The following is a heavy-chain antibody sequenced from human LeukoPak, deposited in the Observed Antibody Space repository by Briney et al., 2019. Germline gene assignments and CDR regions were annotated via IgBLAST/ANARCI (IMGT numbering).Heavy chain of an antibody. D-gene: IGHD3-22*01. CDR1: GFTFSNYW. CDR2: INSVGINT. CDR3: ARDLGQYYDTSDNWFDP. Sequence: GGSLRLSCAASGFTFSNYWMHWVRQAPGKGLVWVSRINSVGINTSYADSVKGRCTISRDNAKNTLNLQMTRLRAEDTAVYYCARDLGQYYDTSDNWFDPWGQGTLVTVSS. J-gene: IGHJ5*02. V-gene: IGHV3-74*01.